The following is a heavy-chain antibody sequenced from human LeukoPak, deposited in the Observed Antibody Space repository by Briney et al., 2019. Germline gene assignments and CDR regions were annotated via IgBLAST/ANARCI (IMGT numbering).Heavy chain of an antibody. J-gene: IGHJ3*02. CDR2: ISSSSSYI. CDR3: ARAPYGSTGYETPLAFDI. V-gene: IGHV3-21*01. Sequence: KPGGSLRLSCAASGFTFSTYTMNWVSQAPGKGLEWVSTISSSSSYIYYGDSVKGRFTISRDNAKNSLYLQMNSLRAEDTAVYYCARAPYGSTGYETPLAFDIWGQGTMVTVSS. D-gene: IGHD3-22*01. CDR1: GFTFSTYT.